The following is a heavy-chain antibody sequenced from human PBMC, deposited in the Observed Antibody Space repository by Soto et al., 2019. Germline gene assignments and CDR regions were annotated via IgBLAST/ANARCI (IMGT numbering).Heavy chain of an antibody. D-gene: IGHD6-13*01. CDR1: GGTFSSYA. V-gene: IGHV1-69*01. CDR3: ARPLRYSSSWYGFDP. CDR2: IIPIFGTA. Sequence: QVQLVQSGAEVKKPGSSVKVSCKASGGTFSSYAISWVRQAPGQGLEWMGGIIPIFGTANYAQKFQGRVTITADESTSTASKELSSLRSEDTAVYYCARPLRYSSSWYGFDPWGQGTLVTVSS. J-gene: IGHJ5*02.